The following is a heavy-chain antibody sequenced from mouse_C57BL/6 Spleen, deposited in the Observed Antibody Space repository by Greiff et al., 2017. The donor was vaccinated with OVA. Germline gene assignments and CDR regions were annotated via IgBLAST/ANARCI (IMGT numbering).Heavy chain of an antibody. CDR3: ARRGYDYPYYAMDY. D-gene: IGHD2-4*01. V-gene: IGHV1-19*01. CDR1: GYTFTDYY. J-gene: IGHJ4*01. Sequence: VQLQQSGPVLVKPGASVQMSCKASGYTFTDYYMNWVKQSHGKSLEWIGVINPYNGGTSYNQKFKGKATLTVDKSSSTAYMELNSLTSEDSAVYYCARRGYDYPYYAMDYWGQGTSVTVSS. CDR2: INPYNGGT.